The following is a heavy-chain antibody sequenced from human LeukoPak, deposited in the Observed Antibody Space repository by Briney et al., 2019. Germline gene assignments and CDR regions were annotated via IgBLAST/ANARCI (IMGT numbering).Heavy chain of an antibody. J-gene: IGHJ4*02. CDR3: ARNIPARPQDY. Sequence: SETLSLTCTVSGGSISSGNYYWSWIRQPAGKGLEWIGRIYTSGSTNYNPSLKSRVTISVATSKNQFSLKLSSVTAADTAVYYCARNIPARPQDYWGQGTLVTVSS. CDR2: IYTSGST. V-gene: IGHV4-61*02. D-gene: IGHD6-6*01. CDR1: GGSISSGNYY.